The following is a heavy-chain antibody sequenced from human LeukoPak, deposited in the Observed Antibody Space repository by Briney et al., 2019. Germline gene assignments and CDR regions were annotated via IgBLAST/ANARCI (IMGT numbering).Heavy chain of an antibody. J-gene: IGHJ4*02. CDR1: GGSISNKY. CDR2: IYYSGST. CDR3: ARDTYYYDSSGYYYFDY. D-gene: IGHD3-22*01. Sequence: SETLSLTCTVSGGSISNKYWSWIRQPPGKGLEWIGYIYYSGSTNYNPSLKSRVTMSVDTSKNQFSLKLSSVTAADTAVYSCARDTYYYDSSGYYYFDYWGQGTLVTVSS. V-gene: IGHV4-59*12.